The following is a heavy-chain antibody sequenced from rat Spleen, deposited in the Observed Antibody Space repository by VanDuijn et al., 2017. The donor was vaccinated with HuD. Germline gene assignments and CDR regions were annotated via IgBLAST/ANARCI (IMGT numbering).Heavy chain of an antibody. CDR2: ISYDGGRT. J-gene: IGHJ3*01. CDR1: GFTFSDYY. CDR3: ASRTGNWFAY. D-gene: IGHD5-1*01. V-gene: IGHV5-29*01. Sequence: EVQLVESDGDLVQPGRSLKVSCAVSGFTFSDYYMAWVRQAPTKGLEWVATISYDGGRTYYRNSVKGRFTISRDNARSVLDLEMDSRRSEDTATYYCASRTGNWFAYGGQGTLVTVSS.